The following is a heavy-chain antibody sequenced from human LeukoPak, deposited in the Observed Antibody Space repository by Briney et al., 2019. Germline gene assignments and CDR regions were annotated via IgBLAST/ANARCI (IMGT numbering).Heavy chain of an antibody. V-gene: IGHV3-23*01. CDR3: AKDAPAVVITTELDY. D-gene: IGHD3-22*01. Sequence: GRSLRLSCAASGFTFSSYAMHWVRQAPGKGLEWVSAISGSGGSTYYADSVKGRFTISRDNSKNTLYLQMNSLRAEDTAVYYCAKDAPAVVITTELDYWGQGTLVTVSS. J-gene: IGHJ4*02. CDR1: GFTFSSYA. CDR2: ISGSGGST.